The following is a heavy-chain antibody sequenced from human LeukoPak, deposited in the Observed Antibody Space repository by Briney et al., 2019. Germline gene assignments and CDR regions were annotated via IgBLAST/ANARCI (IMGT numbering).Heavy chain of an antibody. J-gene: IGHJ4*02. CDR2: ISYDGSNK. V-gene: IGHV3-30-3*01. D-gene: IGHD6-13*01. Sequence: PGRSLRLSCAASGFTFSSYAMHWVRQAPGKGLEWVAVISYDGSNKYYADSVKGRFTISRDNSKNTLYLQMNSLRAEDTAVYYCAGGPGYSFYWGQGTLVSVSS. CDR1: GFTFSSYA. CDR3: AGGPGYSFY.